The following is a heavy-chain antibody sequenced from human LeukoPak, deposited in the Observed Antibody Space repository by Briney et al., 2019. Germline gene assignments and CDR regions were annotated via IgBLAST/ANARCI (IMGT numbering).Heavy chain of an antibody. CDR2: ISSSSSYM. J-gene: IGHJ6*02. Sequence: GGSLRLSCAASGFTFSSYTMNWVRQAPGKGLEWVSSISSSSSYMYYADSVKGRFTISRDNAKNSLYLQMNSMRAEDTAVCYCARDRDVPAIGMDVWGQGTTVTVSS. CDR3: ARDRDVPAIGMDV. CDR1: GFTFSSYT. V-gene: IGHV3-21*06.